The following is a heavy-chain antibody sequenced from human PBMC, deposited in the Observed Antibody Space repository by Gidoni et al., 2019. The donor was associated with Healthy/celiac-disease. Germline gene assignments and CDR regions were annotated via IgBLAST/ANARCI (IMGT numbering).Heavy chain of an antibody. CDR2: ISGRDGST. CDR3: AKVKGYDFLTGYSYYFDY. D-gene: IGHD3-9*01. Sequence: EVQLLESGGRLVQPGGSLRLSCAASGFTFRSYDMTWVRQAPGKRLEWVSGISGRDGSTYYADSVKGRFTISRDNSKNTLYLQMNSLRAEDTAVYFCAKVKGYDFLTGYSYYFDYWGQGTLVTVSS. V-gene: IGHV3-23*01. CDR1: GFTFRSYD. J-gene: IGHJ4*02.